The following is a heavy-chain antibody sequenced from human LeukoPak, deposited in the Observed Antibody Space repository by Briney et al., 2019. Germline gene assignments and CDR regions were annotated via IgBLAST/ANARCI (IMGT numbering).Heavy chain of an antibody. CDR2: ISYDGGKR. CDR3: AKGLRWFGDFYFNFFDY. J-gene: IGHJ4*02. CDR1: GFNFMTYG. V-gene: IGHV3-30*18. Sequence: GGSLRLSCAASGFNFMTYGMHWVRQAPGKGLEWVAFISYDGGKRFFGESVKGRFTIARDNSENAVSLQMNTLKTEDTAVYYCAKGLRWFGDFYFNFFDYWGQGILVTVSS. D-gene: IGHD3-10*01.